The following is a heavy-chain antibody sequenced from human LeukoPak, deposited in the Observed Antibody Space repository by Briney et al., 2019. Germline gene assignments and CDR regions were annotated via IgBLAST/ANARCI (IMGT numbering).Heavy chain of an antibody. V-gene: IGHV4-59*01. CDR2: IFYSGSS. CDR3: AGRAARFFDY. CDR1: VDSLNSYY. Sequence: SETLSLTCTVSVDSLNSYYWSWLRQPPGEGLQWFGYIFYSGSSNYNASLRSRVAISVDTSKNQFSLKLTSVTAADTAVYYCAGRAARFFDYWGQGILVTVSS. J-gene: IGHJ4*02. D-gene: IGHD6-25*01.